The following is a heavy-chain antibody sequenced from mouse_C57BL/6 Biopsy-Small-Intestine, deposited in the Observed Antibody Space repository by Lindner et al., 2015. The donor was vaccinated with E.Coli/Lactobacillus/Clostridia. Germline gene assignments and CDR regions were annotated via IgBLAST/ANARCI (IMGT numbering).Heavy chain of an antibody. CDR3: ARGSNWYFDV. Sequence: VQLQESGAELVKPGASVKTSCKASGYAFSSYWMNWVKQRPGKGLEWIGQIYPGDGDTNYNGKFKGKATLTADKSSSTAYMQLSSLTSEDSAVYFCARGSNWYFDVWGTGTTVTVSS. V-gene: IGHV1-80*01. J-gene: IGHJ1*03. CDR2: IYPGDGDT. CDR1: GYAFSSYW.